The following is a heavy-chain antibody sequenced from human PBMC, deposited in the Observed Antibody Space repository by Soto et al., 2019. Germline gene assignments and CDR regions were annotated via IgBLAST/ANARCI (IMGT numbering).Heavy chain of an antibody. V-gene: IGHV4-31*03. Sequence: TLSLTCTVSGGSISSGGYYGSWIRQHPGKGLEWIGYIYYSGSTYYNPSLKSRVTISVDTSKNQFSLKLSSVTAADTAVYYCARVNCSSTSCFLDYWGQGTLVTVSS. CDR3: ARVNCSSTSCFLDY. J-gene: IGHJ4*02. CDR2: IYYSGST. CDR1: GGSISSGGYY. D-gene: IGHD2-2*01.